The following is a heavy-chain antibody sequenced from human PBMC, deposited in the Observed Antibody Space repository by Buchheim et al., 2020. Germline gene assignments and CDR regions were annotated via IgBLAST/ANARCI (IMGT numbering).Heavy chain of an antibody. D-gene: IGHD1-26*01. V-gene: IGHV3-23*01. CDR3: AKDASIVGATTDASYFDY. CDR2: ISSSGGCT. CDR1: GFTFSSYA. J-gene: IGHJ4*02. Sequence: EVQLLESGGGLVQPGGSLRLSCAASGFTFSSYAMSWVRQAPGKGLEWVSAISSSGGCTYYADSVKGRFTISRDNSKNTLYLQMNSLRAEDTAVYYCAKDASIVGATTDASYFDYWGQGTL.